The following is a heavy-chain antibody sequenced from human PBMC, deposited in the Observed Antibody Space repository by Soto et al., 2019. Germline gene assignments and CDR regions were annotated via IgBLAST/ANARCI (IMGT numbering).Heavy chain of an antibody. V-gene: IGHV1-2*02. J-gene: IGHJ4*02. CDR3: ATTPRSYCSGGSCYHEGGY. Sequence: GASVKVSCKASGYTFTGYYMHWVRQAPGQGLEWMGWINPNSGGTNYAQKFQGRVTMTRDTSISTAYMELSRLRSDDTAVYYCATTPRSYCSGGSCYHEGGYWGQGTLVTVYS. CDR1: GYTFTGYY. D-gene: IGHD2-15*01. CDR2: INPNSGGT.